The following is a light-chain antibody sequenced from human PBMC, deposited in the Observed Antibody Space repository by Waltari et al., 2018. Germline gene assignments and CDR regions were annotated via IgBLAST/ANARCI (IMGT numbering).Light chain of an antibody. J-gene: IGKJ1*01. Sequence: EIQMTQSPSTLSASVGDRVTITCRASQSIIDWLAWYQQKPGKAPKLLIYKASNLKGGVPSRFSGSGFGTEFTLTISSLQPDDFATYHCQQYKSYPTFGQGTKVEI. V-gene: IGKV1-5*03. CDR3: QQYKSYPT. CDR2: KAS. CDR1: QSIIDW.